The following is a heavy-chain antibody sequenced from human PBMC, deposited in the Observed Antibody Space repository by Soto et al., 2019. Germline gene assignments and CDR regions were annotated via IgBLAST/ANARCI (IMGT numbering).Heavy chain of an antibody. CDR3: ARENGEAYCSGGSCYQPGGYYYYYMDV. CDR2: IIPILGIA. CDR1: GGTLSSYT. V-gene: IGHV1-69*08. D-gene: IGHD2-15*01. J-gene: IGHJ6*03. Sequence: QVQLVQSGAEVKKPGSSVKVSCKASGGTLSSYTISWVRQAPGQGLEWMGRIIPILGIANYAQKFQGRVTITADKSTSTAYMELSSLRSEDTAVYYCARENGEAYCSGGSCYQPGGYYYYYMDVWGKGTTVTVSS.